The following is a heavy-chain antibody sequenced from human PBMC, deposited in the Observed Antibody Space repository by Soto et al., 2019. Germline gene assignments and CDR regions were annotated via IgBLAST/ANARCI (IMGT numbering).Heavy chain of an antibody. J-gene: IGHJ4*02. D-gene: IGHD3-22*01. Sequence: ASVKVSCKASGYTFTGYYMHWVRQAPGQGLEWMGWINPNSGGTNYAQKFQGRVTMTRDTSISTAYMELSRLRSDDTAVYYCASTLTTYYYDGSGYHTTPDYWGQGTLVTVSS. V-gene: IGHV1-2*02. CDR3: ASTLTTYYYDGSGYHTTPDY. CDR2: INPNSGGT. CDR1: GYTFTGYY.